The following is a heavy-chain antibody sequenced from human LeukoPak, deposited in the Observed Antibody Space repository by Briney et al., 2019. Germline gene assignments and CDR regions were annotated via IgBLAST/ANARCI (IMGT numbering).Heavy chain of an antibody. CDR2: IYWDGDK. CDR3: AHREWFYGSFDY. V-gene: IGHV2-5*02. Sequence: ESGPTLVKPTQTLTLTCTFSAFSLTTNGVGVGWIRHSPGKALEWLALIYWDGDKHYNPSLKSRLTITKDTSKNQVVLTMTNMDPVDTGTYYCAHREWFYGSFDYWGQGTLVTVSS. CDR1: AFSLTTNGVG. J-gene: IGHJ4*02. D-gene: IGHD3-3*01.